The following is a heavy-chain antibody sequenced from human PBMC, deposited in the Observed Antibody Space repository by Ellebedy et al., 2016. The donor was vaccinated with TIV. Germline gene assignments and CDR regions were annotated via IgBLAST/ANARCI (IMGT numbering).Heavy chain of an antibody. CDR2: IGGSGTTI. V-gene: IGHV3-48*04. Sequence: PGGSLRLSCAASGFTFGSYSMNWVRQAPGKGLEWVSYIGGSGTTIHYADSVKGRFTISRDNAKNSLYLQMNSARAEDTAVDYCARDFMGGYSYGSASDYWGQGTLVTVSS. D-gene: IGHD5-18*01. J-gene: IGHJ4*02. CDR3: ARDFMGGYSYGSASDY. CDR1: GFTFGSYS.